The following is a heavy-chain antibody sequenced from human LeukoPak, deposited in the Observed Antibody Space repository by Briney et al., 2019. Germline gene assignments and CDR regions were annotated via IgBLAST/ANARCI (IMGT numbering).Heavy chain of an antibody. J-gene: IGHJ4*02. Sequence: PSETLSLTCAVYGGSFSGYYWSWIRQPPGKGLEWIGEINHSGSTNYNPSLKSRVTMSVDTSKNQFSLKLSSVTAADTAIYYCARENPSGYYNRPIDYWGQGTLVTVSS. CDR1: GGSFSGYY. V-gene: IGHV4-34*01. CDR2: INHSGST. CDR3: ARENPSGYYNRPIDY. D-gene: IGHD3-22*01.